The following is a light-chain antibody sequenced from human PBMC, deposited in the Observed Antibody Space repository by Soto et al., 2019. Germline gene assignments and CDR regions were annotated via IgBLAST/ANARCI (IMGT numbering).Light chain of an antibody. CDR2: EVS. CDR1: SSDVGGYNY. V-gene: IGLV2-8*01. J-gene: IGLJ2*01. Sequence: HSVLTQPPSASGSPGQSVTISCTGTSSDVGGYNYVSWYQQHPGKAPKLMIYEVSKRPSGVPDRFSGSKSGNTASLTVSGLRPEDEADYYCCSYAGSNNLVFGGGTKLTVL. CDR3: CSYAGSNNLV.